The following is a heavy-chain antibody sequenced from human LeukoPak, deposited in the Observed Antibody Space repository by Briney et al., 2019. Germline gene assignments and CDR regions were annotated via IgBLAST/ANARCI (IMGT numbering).Heavy chain of an antibody. CDR1: GNSFTNYW. CDR3: ARLLSLAGYIDY. D-gene: IGHD6-19*01. J-gene: IGHJ4*02. CDR2: IYPDDSDT. V-gene: IGHV5-51*01. Sequence: GESLKISCKAPGNSFTNYWVGWVRQMPGKGLEWMGVIYPDDSDTRYSPSFRGQVTISADRSISTAYLQWSSLKASDTAMYYCARLLSLAGYIDYWGQGTLVTVSS.